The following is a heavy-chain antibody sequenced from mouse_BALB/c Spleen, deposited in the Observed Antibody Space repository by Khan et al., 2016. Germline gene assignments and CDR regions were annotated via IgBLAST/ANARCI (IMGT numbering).Heavy chain of an antibody. CDR1: GYTFSSYW. CDR3: ARRWDWYVDV. Sequence: QVQLQQSGAELMKPGASEKISCKATGYTFSSYWTEWLKQRPGHGLEWIGEILPGSGSTNYNEKFKGKATFTAATSSNIAYLQLSSLTSEGSAGCYCARRWDWYVDVWGGGTTVSVSS. J-gene: IGHJ1*01. CDR2: ILPGSGST. V-gene: IGHV1-9*01. D-gene: IGHD2-3*01.